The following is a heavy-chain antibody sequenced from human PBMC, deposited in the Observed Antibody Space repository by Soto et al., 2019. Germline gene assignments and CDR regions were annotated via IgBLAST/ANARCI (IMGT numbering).Heavy chain of an antibody. CDR2: INVNNGNT. J-gene: IGHJ4*02. CDR3: ARDHRLNSDSSGRFDC. V-gene: IGHV1-18*01. CDR1: GYTFTSNA. D-gene: IGHD3-22*01. Sequence: ASVKVSCKASGYTFTSNAISWVRQAPGQGLEWMGWINVNNGNTDYAQKLQDRVTMTTDTSTSTAYMELRSLTSDDSAVYYCARDHRLNSDSSGRFDCWGQGTLVTVSS.